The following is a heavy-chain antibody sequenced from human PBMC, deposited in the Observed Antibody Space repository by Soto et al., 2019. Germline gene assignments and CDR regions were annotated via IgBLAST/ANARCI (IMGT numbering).Heavy chain of an antibody. Sequence: PSETLSLTCTVSGGTVSRSTFYWGWIRQPPGKGLVWIGSIHYSGSTYYNPSLKSRFTISVDTSKSQFSLRLSFVTAADTAVYYCARHLIEPAWGFDPWGQGTLVTVSS. CDR2: IHYSGST. D-gene: IGHD2-2*01. CDR3: ARHLIEPAWGFDP. J-gene: IGHJ5*02. V-gene: IGHV4-39*01. CDR1: GGTVSRSTFY.